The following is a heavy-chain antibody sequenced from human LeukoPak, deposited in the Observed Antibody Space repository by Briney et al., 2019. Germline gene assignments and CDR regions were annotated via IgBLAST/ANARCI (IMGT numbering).Heavy chain of an antibody. J-gene: IGHJ6*03. D-gene: IGHD6-19*01. CDR1: GFTFSSYW. CDR3: ATSLSGWGTYHDMDV. V-gene: IGHV3-74*01. Sequence: PGGSLRLSCAASGFTFSSYWMHWVRQAPGKGLVWVSRINSDGSSTSYADSVKGRFTISRDNAKNTLYLQMNSLRAEDTAVYYCATSLSGWGTYHDMDVWGKGTTVTISS. CDR2: INSDGSST.